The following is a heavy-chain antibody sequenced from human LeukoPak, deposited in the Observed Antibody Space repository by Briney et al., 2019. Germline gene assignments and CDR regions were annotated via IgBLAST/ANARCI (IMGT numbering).Heavy chain of an antibody. D-gene: IGHD3-22*01. CDR2: IYSGGST. CDR3: ARAPPRYYDSSGYSTP. Sequence: GGSLRLSCAASGFTVSSNYMSWVRQAPGKGLEWVSVIYSGGSTYYADSVKGRFTISRDNSKNTLYLQMNSLRAEDTAVYYCARAPPRYYDSSGYSTPWGQGTLVTVSS. J-gene: IGHJ5*02. V-gene: IGHV3-53*01. CDR1: GFTVSSNY.